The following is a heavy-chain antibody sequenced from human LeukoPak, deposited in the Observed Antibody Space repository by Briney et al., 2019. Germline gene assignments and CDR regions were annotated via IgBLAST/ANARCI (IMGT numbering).Heavy chain of an antibody. V-gene: IGHV4-59*08. CDR3: ARTISGWYYFDY. D-gene: IGHD6-13*01. Sequence: SETLSLTCSVSGGSNSGYYWSWIRQPPGKGLEWIGYINDSGRTDYNPALKSRVTISVDTSKNQSSLTLSSVTAADTAVFYCARTISGWYYFDYWGQGALVTVSS. CDR2: INDSGRT. CDR1: GGSNSGYY. J-gene: IGHJ4*02.